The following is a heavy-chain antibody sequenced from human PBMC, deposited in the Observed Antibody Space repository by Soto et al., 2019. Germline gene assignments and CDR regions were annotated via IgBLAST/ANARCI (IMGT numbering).Heavy chain of an antibody. Sequence: GGSLRLSCAASGFTFSSYAMSWVRQAPGKGLEWVSAISGSGGSTYYADSVKGRFTISRDNSKNTLYLQMNSLRAEDTAVYYCAKVYYGSGSYYPPDEYYFDYWGQGTLVTVSS. J-gene: IGHJ4*02. D-gene: IGHD3-10*01. CDR1: GFTFSSYA. CDR2: ISGSGGST. CDR3: AKVYYGSGSYYPPDEYYFDY. V-gene: IGHV3-23*01.